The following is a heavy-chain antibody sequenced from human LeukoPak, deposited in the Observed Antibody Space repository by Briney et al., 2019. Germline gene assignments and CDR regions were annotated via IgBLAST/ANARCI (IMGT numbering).Heavy chain of an antibody. Sequence: SVKVSCKASGGTFSSYAISWVRQAPGQGLEWMGGIIPIFGTVNYAQKFQGRVTITTDESTSTAYMELSSLRSEDTAVYYCARADLCSGGSCYSGLGYYFDYWGQGTLVTVSS. D-gene: IGHD2-15*01. V-gene: IGHV1-69*05. J-gene: IGHJ4*02. CDR3: ARADLCSGGSCYSGLGYYFDY. CDR2: IIPIFGTV. CDR1: GGTFSSYA.